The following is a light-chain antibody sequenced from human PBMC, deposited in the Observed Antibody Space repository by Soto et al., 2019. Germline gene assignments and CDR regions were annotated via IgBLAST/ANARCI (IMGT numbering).Light chain of an antibody. J-gene: IGLJ1*01. V-gene: IGLV2-11*01. CDR3: CSYAGSYTLGV. CDR1: SSDVGGYNY. CDR2: DVS. Sequence: QSVLTQPRSVSGSPGQSVTISCTGTSSDVGGYNYVSWYQQHPGKAPKLMIYDVSKRPSGVPDRFSGSKSGNTAPLTISGLQAEDEADYYCCSYAGSYTLGVFGTGTKVTVL.